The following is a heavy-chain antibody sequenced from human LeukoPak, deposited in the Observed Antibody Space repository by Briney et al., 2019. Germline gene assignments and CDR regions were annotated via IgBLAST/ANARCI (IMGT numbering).Heavy chain of an antibody. CDR2: IYYSGST. V-gene: IGHV4-30-4*01. D-gene: IGHD5-12*01. J-gene: IGHJ4*02. Sequence: PSETLSLTCTVSGGSISSGDYYWSWIRQPPGKGLEWIGYIYYSGSTYYNPSLKSRVTISVDTSKNQFSLKLSSVTAADTAVYYCARSGYSGYDQDYWGQGTLVTVSS. CDR3: ARSGYSGYDQDY. CDR1: GGSISSGDYY.